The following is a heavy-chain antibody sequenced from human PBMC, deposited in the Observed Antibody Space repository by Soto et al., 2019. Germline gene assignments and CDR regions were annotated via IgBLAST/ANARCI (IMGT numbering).Heavy chain of an antibody. D-gene: IGHD2-15*01. V-gene: IGHV1-69*13. CDR1: GGTFSSYA. J-gene: IGHJ6*02. CDR2: IIPIFGTA. CDR3: ARPTWGYCSGGSCYSGSYYYGMDV. Sequence: ASVKVSCKASGGTFSSYAISWVRQAPGQGLEWMGGIIPIFGTANYAQKFQGRVTITAYESTSTAYMELSSLRSEDTAAYYCARPTWGYCSGGSCYSGSYYYGMDVWGQGTTVTVSS.